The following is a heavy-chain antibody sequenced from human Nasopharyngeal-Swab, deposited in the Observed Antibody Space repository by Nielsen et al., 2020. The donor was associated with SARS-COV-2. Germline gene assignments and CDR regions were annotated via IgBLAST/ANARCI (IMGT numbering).Heavy chain of an antibody. CDR1: EFTMSRNG. J-gene: IGHJ4*02. Sequence: GGSLRLSCAASEFTMSRNGMHWVRQAPGKGLEWVAYISSSSSTSYYADPVKGRFTISRDNPKNSLYLQMNSLRDEDTALYYCARDVAIVGATLEHWGQGTLVTVSS. V-gene: IGHV3-48*02. D-gene: IGHD1-26*01. CDR3: ARDVAIVGATLEH. CDR2: ISSSSSTS.